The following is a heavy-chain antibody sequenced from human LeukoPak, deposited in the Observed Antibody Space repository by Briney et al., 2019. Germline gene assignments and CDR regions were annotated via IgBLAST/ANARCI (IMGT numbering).Heavy chain of an antibody. Sequence: KSSETLSLTCTVSGGSISSYYWSWIRQPPGKGLEWIGYIYYSGSTSYNPSLKSRVTISVDTSKNQFSLKLSSVTAADTAVYYCATVDTAMYFDYWGQGTLVTVSS. J-gene: IGHJ4*02. CDR3: ATVDTAMYFDY. CDR1: GGSISSYY. V-gene: IGHV4-59*01. CDR2: IYYSGST. D-gene: IGHD5-18*01.